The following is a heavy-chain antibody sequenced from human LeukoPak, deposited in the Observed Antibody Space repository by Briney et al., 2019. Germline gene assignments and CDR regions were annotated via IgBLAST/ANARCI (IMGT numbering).Heavy chain of an antibody. CDR3: AKVAQWLAEYYFDY. Sequence: GGSLRLSCAASGFTFDDYAMHWVRPAPGKGLEWVSGISWNSGSIGYADSVKGRFTISRDNAKNSLYLQMNSLRAEDTALYYCAKVAQWLAEYYFDYWGQGTLVTVSS. CDR1: GFTFDDYA. V-gene: IGHV3-9*01. CDR2: ISWNSGSI. J-gene: IGHJ4*02. D-gene: IGHD6-19*01.